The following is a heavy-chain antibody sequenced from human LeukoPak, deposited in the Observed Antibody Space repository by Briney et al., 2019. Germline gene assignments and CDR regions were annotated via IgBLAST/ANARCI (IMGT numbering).Heavy chain of an antibody. V-gene: IGHV3-23*01. CDR3: AKDRKYYDFWSGYYFPDAFDI. CDR2: ISGSGGST. Sequence: GGSLRLSCAASGFTFSSYAMSWVRQAPGKGLEWVSAISGSGGSTYYADSVKGRFTISRDNSKNTLYLQMNSLRAEDTAVYYCAKDRKYYDFWSGYYFPDAFDIWGQGTMVTVSS. D-gene: IGHD3-3*01. CDR1: GFTFSSYA. J-gene: IGHJ3*02.